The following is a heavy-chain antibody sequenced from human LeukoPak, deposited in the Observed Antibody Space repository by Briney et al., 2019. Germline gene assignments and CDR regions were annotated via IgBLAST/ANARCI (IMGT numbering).Heavy chain of an antibody. CDR2: ISGSGSST. CDR1: GFTFSSYG. CDR3: AKLPYGSGSVGWFDP. Sequence: GGTLRLSCAASGFTFSSYGMSWVRQAPGKGLEWVSAISGSGSSTYYADSVKGRFTISRDNSKNTLYVQMNSLRAEDTAVYYCAKLPYGSGSVGWFDPWGQGTLVTVSS. J-gene: IGHJ5*02. D-gene: IGHD3-10*01. V-gene: IGHV3-23*01.